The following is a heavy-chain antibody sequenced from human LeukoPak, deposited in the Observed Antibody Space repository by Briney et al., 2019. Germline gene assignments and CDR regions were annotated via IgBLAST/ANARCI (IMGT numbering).Heavy chain of an antibody. V-gene: IGHV3-13*01. D-gene: IGHD3-22*01. CDR2: IGTAGDT. Sequence: GGSLRLSCAASGFTFSRYDMHWVRQATGKGLEWGSAIGTAGDTYYPGSVKGRFTISRENAKNSLYLQMNSLRAGDTAVYYCARGLGDSSGYPLDYWGQGTLVSVSS. CDR1: GFTFSRYD. J-gene: IGHJ4*02. CDR3: ARGLGDSSGYPLDY.